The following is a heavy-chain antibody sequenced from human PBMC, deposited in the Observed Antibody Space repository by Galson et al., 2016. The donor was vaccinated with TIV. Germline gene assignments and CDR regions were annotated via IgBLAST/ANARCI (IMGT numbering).Heavy chain of an antibody. Sequence: SLRLSCAASGLTVNSNYMSWVRQAPGKGLEWVATIYSGDSGGNTYYADSVRGRFTVSRDTSKNTLHLQMNSLRPEDTAVYFCARDRYFDSSGQYYYYYFGFDVWGQGTMVTVS. CDR3: ARDRYFDSSGQYYYYYFGFDV. CDR2: IYSGDSGGNT. CDR1: GLTVNSNY. J-gene: IGHJ6*02. V-gene: IGHV3-66*02. D-gene: IGHD3-22*01.